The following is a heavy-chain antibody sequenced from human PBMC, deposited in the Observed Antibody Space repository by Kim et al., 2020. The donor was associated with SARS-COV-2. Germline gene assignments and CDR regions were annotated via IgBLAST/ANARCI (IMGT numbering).Heavy chain of an antibody. D-gene: IGHD6-13*01. Sequence: GGSLRLSCAASGFTFSSYGMHWVRQAPGKGLEWVAVISYDGSNKYYADSVKGRFTISRDNSKNTLYLQMNSLRAEDTAVYYCAKETTGYSSSWYYFDYWGQGTLVTVSS. J-gene: IGHJ4*02. CDR3: AKETTGYSSSWYYFDY. CDR1: GFTFSSYG. CDR2: ISYDGSNK. V-gene: IGHV3-30*18.